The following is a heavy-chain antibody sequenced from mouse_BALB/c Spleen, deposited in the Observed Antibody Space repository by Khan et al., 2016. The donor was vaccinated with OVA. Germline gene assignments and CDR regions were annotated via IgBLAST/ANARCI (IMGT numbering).Heavy chain of an antibody. CDR3: APAGTGDYFDY. J-gene: IGHJ2*01. Sequence: VQLKQSGAELVKPGASVKLSCTASGFNIKDTHMHWVKQRPEQGLEWIGRIDPANDNSKYDPRFQSKATITADTSSNTAYLHLSSLTSEDTAVYYCAPAGTGDYFDYWGQGTTLTVSS. CDR2: IDPANDNS. D-gene: IGHD4-1*01. CDR1: GFNIKDTH. V-gene: IGHV14-3*02.